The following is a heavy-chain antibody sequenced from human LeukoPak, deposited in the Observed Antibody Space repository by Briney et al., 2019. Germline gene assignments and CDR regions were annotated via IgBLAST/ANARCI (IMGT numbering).Heavy chain of an antibody. Sequence: GGSLRLSCAASGFTFSSYEMNWVRQAPGKGLEWVSYISSSGSTIYYADSVKGRFTISRDNFKNTLYLQMNSLRAEDTAAYYCAKGEPTSWNYHDTFDIWGQGTMVTVSS. V-gene: IGHV3-48*03. CDR1: GFTFSSYE. CDR3: AKGEPTSWNYHDTFDI. J-gene: IGHJ3*02. CDR2: ISSSGSTI. D-gene: IGHD1-14*01.